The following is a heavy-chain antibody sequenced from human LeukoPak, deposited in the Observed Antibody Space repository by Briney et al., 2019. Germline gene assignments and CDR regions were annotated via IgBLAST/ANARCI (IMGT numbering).Heavy chain of an antibody. CDR2: IYDSGST. Sequence: SGTLSLTCAVSGGSISSSNWWGWVRQPPGKGLEWIGSIYDSGSTYYNPSLKSRVTISVDTSKNQFSLKLNSVTAADTAVYYRARHYGPWGQGTLVTVSS. V-gene: IGHV4-39*01. CDR3: ARHYGP. CDR1: GGSISSSNW. J-gene: IGHJ5*02. D-gene: IGHD3-10*01.